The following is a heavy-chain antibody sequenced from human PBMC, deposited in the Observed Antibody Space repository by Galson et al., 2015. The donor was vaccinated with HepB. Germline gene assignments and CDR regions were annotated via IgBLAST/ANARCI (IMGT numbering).Heavy chain of an antibody. J-gene: IGHJ6*02. CDR1: GGTFSSYA. V-gene: IGHV1-69*04. Sequence: SVKVSCKASGGTFSSYAISWVRQAPGQGLEWMGRIIPILGIANYAQKFQGRVTITADKSTGTAYMELSSLRSEDTAVYYCARDKWFGELSHYGMDVWGQGTTVTVSS. CDR3: ARDKWFGELSHYGMDV. D-gene: IGHD3-10*01. CDR2: IIPILGIA.